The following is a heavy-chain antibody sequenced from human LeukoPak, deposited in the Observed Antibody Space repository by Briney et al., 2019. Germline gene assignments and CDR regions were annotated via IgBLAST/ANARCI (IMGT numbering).Heavy chain of an antibody. V-gene: IGHV4-38-2*01. CDR2: IYHSGST. J-gene: IGHJ6*03. CDR1: GYSISSGYY. CDR3: ASVPAVLQFWQWHRADYSYYYMDV. D-gene: IGHD3-3*01. Sequence: SETLSLTCAVSGYSISSGYYWGWIRQPPGKGLEWIGSIYHSGSTYYNPSLKSRVTISVDTSKNQFSLKLSSVTAADTAVYYCASVPAVLQFWQWHRADYSYYYMDVWGKGTTVTVSS.